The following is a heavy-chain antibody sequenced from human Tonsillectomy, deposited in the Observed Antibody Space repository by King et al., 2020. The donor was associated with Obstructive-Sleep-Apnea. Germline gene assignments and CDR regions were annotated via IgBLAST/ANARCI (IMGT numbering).Heavy chain of an antibody. CDR3: XXXGXXXXXLXXGDY. V-gene: IGHV3-15*01. J-gene: IGHJ4*02. CDR2: IKSKXDGGTT. Sequence: VQLVESGGGLIKPGESLRLSCTTSGFXXSNVWMSWVRQTPGKGLEWVGRIKSKXDGGTTXHAAPVKGRFTISRDDSKNTLYVQMNSLRTEDTAVYYXXXXGXXXXXLXXGDYXXXGTLXXXXS. CDR1: GFXXSNVW.